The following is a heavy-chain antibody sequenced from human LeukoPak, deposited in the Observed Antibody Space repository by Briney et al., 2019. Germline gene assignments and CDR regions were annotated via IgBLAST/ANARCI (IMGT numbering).Heavy chain of an antibody. CDR2: FYPGDSDT. D-gene: IGHD2-2*01. CDR3: ARQRNCGTTYSCEAVDAFDI. CDR1: GYSFTSYW. V-gene: IGHV5-51*01. Sequence: GESLKISCKGSGYSFTSYWIGWARQMPGKGLEWMGIFYPGDSDTRYSPSFQGQVTISADKSISTAYLQWSSLKASDTAMYYCARQRNCGTTYSCEAVDAFDIWGQGTMVTVSS. J-gene: IGHJ3*02.